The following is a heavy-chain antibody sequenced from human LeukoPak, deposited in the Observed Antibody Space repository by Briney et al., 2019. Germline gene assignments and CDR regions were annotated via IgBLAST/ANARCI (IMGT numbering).Heavy chain of an antibody. CDR2: ISGSSTYI. V-gene: IGHV3-21*04. CDR1: GFTFSSYS. J-gene: IGHJ4*02. Sequence: GGSLRLSCAASGFTFSSYSMNWVRQTPGKGLDWVSSISGSSTYIYYADSVKGRFTISRDNSKNTLYLQMNSLRAEDTAVYYCAKEGGSYAFDYWGQGTLVTVSS. CDR3: AKEGGSYAFDY. D-gene: IGHD1-26*01.